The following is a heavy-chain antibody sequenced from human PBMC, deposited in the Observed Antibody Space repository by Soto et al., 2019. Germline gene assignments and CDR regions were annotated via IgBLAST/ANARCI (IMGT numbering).Heavy chain of an antibody. CDR2: IGASGDST. J-gene: IGHJ5*02. CDR1: GFTFSSYA. Sequence: GGSLRLSCAASGFTFSSYAMSWVRQTPGKGLEWVSGIGASGDSTFYADSVKGRFTVSRDKSKNTVYLQMNSLRAEDTAVYYCAKDGMVGGLNWFDPWGQGTLVTVSS. D-gene: IGHD1-26*01. V-gene: IGHV3-23*01. CDR3: AKDGMVGGLNWFDP.